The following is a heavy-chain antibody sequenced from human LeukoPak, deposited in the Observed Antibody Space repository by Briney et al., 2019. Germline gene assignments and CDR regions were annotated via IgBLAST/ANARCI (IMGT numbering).Heavy chain of an antibody. V-gene: IGHV4-59*08. Sequence: SETLSLTCTVSGGSTTGYYWTWTRQPPGKGLEWIGYVYYSGRTSYNASLKSRVTTSVDTSKNQFFLKLSSVTAADTAVYYCARHMSVTYDAFDIWGQGTMVTVSS. CDR3: ARHMSVTYDAFDI. D-gene: IGHD2-21*02. CDR2: VYYSGRT. J-gene: IGHJ3*02. CDR1: GGSTTGYY.